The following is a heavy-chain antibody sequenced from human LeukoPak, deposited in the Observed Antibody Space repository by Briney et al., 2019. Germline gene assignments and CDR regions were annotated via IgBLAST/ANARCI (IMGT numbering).Heavy chain of an antibody. CDR1: GFSVSDNS. D-gene: IGHD4/OR15-4a*01. CDR3: ARRAGAYSHPYDY. CDR2: IYSGTT. V-gene: IGHV3-53*01. Sequence: GGSLRLSCTVSGFSVSDNSMSWVRQAPGKGPEWVSFIYSGTTHYSDSVKGRFTISRDNSKNTLYPQMNSLRAEDTAVYYCARRAGAYSHPYDYWGQGTLVTVSS. J-gene: IGHJ4*02.